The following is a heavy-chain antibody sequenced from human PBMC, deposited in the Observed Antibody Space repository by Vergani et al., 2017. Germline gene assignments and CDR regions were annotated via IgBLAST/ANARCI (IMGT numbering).Heavy chain of an antibody. D-gene: IGHD2-8*01. V-gene: IGHV3-11*05. CDR3: AREGCTNGVCYTGFDY. CDR1: GFTFSDYY. CDR2: ISSSSSYT. Sequence: QVQLVESGGGLVKPGGSLRLSCAASGFTFSDYYMSWIRQAPGKGLEWVSYISSSSSYTNYADSVKGRFTISRDNAKNSLYLQMNSLRAEDTAVYYCAREGCTNGVCYTGFDYWGQGTTVTVSS. J-gene: IGHJ4*03.